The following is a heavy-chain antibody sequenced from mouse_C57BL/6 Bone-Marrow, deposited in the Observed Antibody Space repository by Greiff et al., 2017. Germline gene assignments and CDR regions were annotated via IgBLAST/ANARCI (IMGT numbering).Heavy chain of an antibody. CDR3: ARQGDGYFYFDY. V-gene: IGHV5-15*01. CDR1: GFTFSDYG. CDR2: ISNLAYSI. D-gene: IGHD2-3*01. J-gene: IGHJ2*01. Sequence: EVQLVESGGGLVQPGGSLKLSCAASGFTFSDYGMAWVRQAPRKGPEWVAFISNLAYSIYYADTVTGRFTISRENAMNTLYLEMSSLRSEDTAMYYCARQGDGYFYFDYWGQGTTLTVSS.